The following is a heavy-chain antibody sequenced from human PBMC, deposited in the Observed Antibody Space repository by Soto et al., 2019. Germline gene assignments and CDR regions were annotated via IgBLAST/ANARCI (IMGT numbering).Heavy chain of an antibody. CDR3: ARGEFRDILTGYYSPHFGY. Sequence: PSETLSLTCAVYGGSFSGYYWSWIRQPPGKGLEWIGEINHSGSTNYNPSLKSRVTISVDTSKNQFSLKLSSVTAADTAVYYCARGEFRDILTGYYSPHFGYWGQGTLVTVSS. V-gene: IGHV4-34*01. CDR2: INHSGST. D-gene: IGHD3-9*01. CDR1: GGSFSGYY. J-gene: IGHJ4*02.